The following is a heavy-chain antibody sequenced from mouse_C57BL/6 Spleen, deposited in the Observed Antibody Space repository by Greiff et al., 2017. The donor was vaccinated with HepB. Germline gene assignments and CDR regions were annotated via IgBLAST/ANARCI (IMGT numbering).Heavy chain of an antibody. CDR3: ARGGFINFDY. CDR2: IDPSDSYT. D-gene: IGHD1-1*01. J-gene: IGHJ2*01. CDR1: GYTFTSYW. V-gene: IGHV1-50*01. Sequence: QVQLKQPGAELVKPGASVKLSCKASGYTFTSYWMQWVKQRPGQGLEWIGEIDPSDSYTNYNQKFKGKATLTVDTSSSTAYMQLSSLTSEDSAVYYCARGGFINFDYWGQGTTLTVSS.